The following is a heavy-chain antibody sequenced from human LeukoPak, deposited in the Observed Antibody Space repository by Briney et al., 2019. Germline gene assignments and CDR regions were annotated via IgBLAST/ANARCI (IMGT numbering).Heavy chain of an antibody. Sequence: PSETLSLTCTVSGVSISIYYWSWIRQPPGKGLEWIGYIYNSESTYYNPSLKSRVTISLDTSKNQFSLRLNSVTAADTAVYYCARVRGSNWFDPWGQGTLVTVSS. CDR3: ARVRGSNWFDP. V-gene: IGHV4-59*01. CDR2: IYNSEST. D-gene: IGHD6-6*01. J-gene: IGHJ5*02. CDR1: GVSISIYY.